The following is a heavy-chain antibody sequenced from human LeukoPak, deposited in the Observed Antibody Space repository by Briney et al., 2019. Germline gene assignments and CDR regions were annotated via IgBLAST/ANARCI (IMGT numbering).Heavy chain of an antibody. CDR1: GGTFSSYA. CDR3: ARGMFDNSGHYYYFYYALDV. D-gene: IGHD3-22*01. V-gene: IGHV1-69*04. CDR2: IIPILGIA. Sequence: SVKVSCKASGGTFSSYAISWVRQAPGQGLEWMGRIIPILGIANYAQKFQGRVTITADKSTSTAYMELRGLRSEDTAVYFCARGMFDNSGHYYYFYYALDVWGQGTTVTVSS. J-gene: IGHJ6*02.